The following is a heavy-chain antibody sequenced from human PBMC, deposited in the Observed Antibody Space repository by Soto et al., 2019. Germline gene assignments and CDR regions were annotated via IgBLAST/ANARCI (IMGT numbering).Heavy chain of an antibody. CDR2: VKSKTDGGAT. J-gene: IGHJ4*02. D-gene: IGHD5-12*01. V-gene: IGHV3-15*01. CDR1: VFTFYNTW. CDR3: TTDRRRGYDPQFEF. Sequence: GGSLRLSCTASVFTFYNTWMSWVRQAPGKGLEWVGRVKSKTDGGATDYTAPVKGRFTISRDDSKNTLYLQMNSLQTDDTAVYYCTTDRRRGYDPQFEFWGQGTLVSVSS.